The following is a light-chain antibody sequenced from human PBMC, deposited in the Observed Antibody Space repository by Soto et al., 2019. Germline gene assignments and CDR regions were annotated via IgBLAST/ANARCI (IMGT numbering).Light chain of an antibody. CDR2: EVS. CDR1: SSDVGGYNY. J-gene: IGLJ2*01. Sequence: QSALTQPPSASGSPGQSVTISCTGTSSDVGGYNYVSWYQQYPGKAPKLMIYEVSKRPSGVPDRFSGSKSGNTASLTVSGLQAEDEADYHCSSYAGSKLVFGGGTKLTVL. CDR3: SSYAGSKLV. V-gene: IGLV2-8*01.